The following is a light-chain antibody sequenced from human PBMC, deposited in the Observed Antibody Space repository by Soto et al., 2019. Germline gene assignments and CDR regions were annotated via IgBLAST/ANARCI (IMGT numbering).Light chain of an antibody. CDR2: DAS. Sequence: DIQMTQSPSTLPASVGDRVTITCRASQNISNWLAWYQQKPGKAPKLLIYDASSLENGVPSRFSGSGSGTEFTLTISSLQPDDFATYYCQQYSRTFGQGTRVEIK. CDR3: QQYSRT. J-gene: IGKJ1*01. V-gene: IGKV1-5*01. CDR1: QNISNW.